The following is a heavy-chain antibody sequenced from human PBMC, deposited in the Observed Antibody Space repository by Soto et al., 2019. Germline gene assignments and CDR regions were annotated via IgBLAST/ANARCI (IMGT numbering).Heavy chain of an antibody. D-gene: IGHD3-3*01. V-gene: IGHV3-23*01. CDR2: ISGSGGST. J-gene: IGHJ6*03. CDR3: AKDRATADFWSGWYYYYYMDV. Sequence: SLRLSCAASGFTFSRYARSWVRQAQGEGLEWVSAISGSGGSTYYAASVKGRFPISRDNSKNTLYLQMNSLRAEDTAVYYCAKDRATADFWSGWYYYYYMDVWGKGTTVPVSS. CDR1: GFTFSRYA.